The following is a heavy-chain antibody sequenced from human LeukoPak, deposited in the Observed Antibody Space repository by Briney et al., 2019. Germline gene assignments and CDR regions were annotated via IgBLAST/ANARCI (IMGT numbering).Heavy chain of an antibody. CDR3: ARGGVTTLDWFDP. CDR1: GGTFSSYG. V-gene: IGHV1-69*05. Sequence: ASVKVSCKASGGTFSSYGFSWVRQGPGQGLEWMGGTIPMFHTTVYAQKFQGRVTISTDESTSTAYMEVSSLRSEDTAVYYCARGGVTTLDWFDPWGQATLVTVSS. D-gene: IGHD1-1*01. CDR2: TIPMFHTT. J-gene: IGHJ5*02.